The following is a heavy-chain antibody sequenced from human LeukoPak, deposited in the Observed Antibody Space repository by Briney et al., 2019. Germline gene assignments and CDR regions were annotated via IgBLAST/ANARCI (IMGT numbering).Heavy chain of an antibody. Sequence: GGSLRLSCAASGFTFSNAWMSWVRQAPGKGLEWVGRIKSKTDGGTTDYAAPVKGRFTISRDDSKNTLYLPMNSLKTEDTAVYYCTTGSTMVRGVPKYYFDYWGQGTLVTVSS. CDR3: TTGSTMVRGVPKYYFDY. CDR2: IKSKTDGGTT. D-gene: IGHD3-10*01. V-gene: IGHV3-15*01. J-gene: IGHJ4*02. CDR1: GFTFSNAW.